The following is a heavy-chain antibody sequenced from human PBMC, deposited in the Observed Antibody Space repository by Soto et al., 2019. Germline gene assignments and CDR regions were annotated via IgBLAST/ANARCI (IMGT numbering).Heavy chain of an antibody. CDR2: IYYSVST. CDR3: ARNGGIDKFDS. Sequence: SETLSLTCTVSVFSISSYYWSWILQPPGKGLEWIWYIYYSVSTNYKPSLKSRVTISVDTSKNQFSLKLSSVTAEDTAVYYCARNGGIDKFDSWGKGTLVTXS. D-gene: IGHD1-26*01. V-gene: IGHV4-59*01. CDR1: VFSISSYY. J-gene: IGHJ4*02.